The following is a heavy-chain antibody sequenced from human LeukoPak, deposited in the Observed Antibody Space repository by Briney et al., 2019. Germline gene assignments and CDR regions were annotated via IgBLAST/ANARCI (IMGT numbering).Heavy chain of an antibody. CDR2: IYYSGST. CDR1: GGSISSYY. CDR3: ASLIAVAGSGSFDI. Sequence: SETLSLTCTVSGGSISSYYWSWIRQPPGKGLEWIGYIYYSGSTNYNPSLKSRVTISVDTSKNQFSLELSSVTAADTAVYYCASLIAVAGSGSFDIWGQGTMVTVSS. D-gene: IGHD6-19*01. V-gene: IGHV4-59*01. J-gene: IGHJ3*02.